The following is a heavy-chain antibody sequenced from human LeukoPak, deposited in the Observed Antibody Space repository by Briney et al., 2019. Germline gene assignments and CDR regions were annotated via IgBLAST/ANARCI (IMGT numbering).Heavy chain of an antibody. CDR1: GGSISSGDYY. J-gene: IGHJ4*02. Sequence: SETLSLTCTVSGGSISSGDYYWSWIRQPPGKGLEWIGYIYYSGSTYYNPSLKSRVTISVDTSKNQFSLKLSSVTAADTAVYYCARDRALYGDYDYWGQGTLVTVSS. D-gene: IGHD4-17*01. V-gene: IGHV4-30-4*01. CDR3: ARDRALYGDYDY. CDR2: IYYSGST.